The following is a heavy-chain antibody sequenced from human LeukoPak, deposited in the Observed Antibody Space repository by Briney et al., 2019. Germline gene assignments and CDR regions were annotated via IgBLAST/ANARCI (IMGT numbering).Heavy chain of an antibody. CDR1: GYSFASYW. J-gene: IGHJ4*02. Sequence: GESLKISCKGSGYSFASYWIGWVRQMPGKGLEWMGIIYPGDSDTKYSPPFQGQVTISADKSISTAYLQWSSLKASDSAMCYCARPFSGSYVDYWGQGTLVTVSS. CDR2: IYPGDSDT. CDR3: ARPFSGSYVDY. V-gene: IGHV5-51*01. D-gene: IGHD1-26*01.